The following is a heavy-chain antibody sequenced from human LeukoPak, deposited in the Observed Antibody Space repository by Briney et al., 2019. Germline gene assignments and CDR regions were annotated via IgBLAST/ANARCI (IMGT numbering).Heavy chain of an antibody. CDR2: ISSSSSYI. D-gene: IGHD2-15*01. J-gene: IGHJ4*02. Sequence: GGSLRLSCAASGFTFSSYSMNWVRQAPGKGLEWVSSISSSSSYIYYADSVKGRFTISRDNAKNSLYLQMNSLRAEDTAVYYCARATPPFVVVVAATRIDYWGQGTLVTVSS. CDR1: GFTFSSYS. V-gene: IGHV3-21*01. CDR3: ARATPPFVVVVAATRIDY.